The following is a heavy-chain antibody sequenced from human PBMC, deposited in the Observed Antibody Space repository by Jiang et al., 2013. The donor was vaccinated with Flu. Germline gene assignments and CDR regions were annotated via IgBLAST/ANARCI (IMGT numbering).Heavy chain of an antibody. Sequence: KPTQTLTLTCTFSGFSFDTSGVGVGWIRQPPGKALEWLALIYWDDDKRYSPSLKSRLTITKDTSKNQVVLTMTNMDPVDTATYYCAHSQTPHFDWLPFDAFDIWGQGTMVTVSS. V-gene: IGHV2-5*02. J-gene: IGHJ3*02. CDR3: AHSQTPHFDWLPFDAFDI. CDR2: IYWDDDK. D-gene: IGHD3-9*01. CDR1: GFSFDTSGVG.